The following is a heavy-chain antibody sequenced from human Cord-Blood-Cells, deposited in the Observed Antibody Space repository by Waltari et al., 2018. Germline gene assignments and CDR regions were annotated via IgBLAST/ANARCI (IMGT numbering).Heavy chain of an antibody. CDR3: ARHSLSSSSSFAFDI. Sequence: QLQLPESGPGLVKPSETLSLTCTVSGGSLSSSSYYWDWLRQPPGKGLEWIGSIYYSGSTYYNPSLKSRVTISVDTSKNQFSLKLSSVTAADTAVYYCARHSLSSSSSFAFDIWGQGTMVTVSS. J-gene: IGHJ3*02. CDR2: IYYSGST. D-gene: IGHD6-6*01. CDR1: GGSLSSSSYY. V-gene: IGHV4-39*01.